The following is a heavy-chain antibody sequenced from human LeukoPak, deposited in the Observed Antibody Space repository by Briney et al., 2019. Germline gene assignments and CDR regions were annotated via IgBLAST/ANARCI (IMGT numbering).Heavy chain of an antibody. CDR1: GFTFSSYW. J-gene: IGHJ4*02. CDR3: AREGSYDFWSGYLWQKTNMNFDY. V-gene: IGHV3-7*01. CDR2: IKQDGSDK. D-gene: IGHD3-3*01. Sequence: QSGGSLRLSCAASGFTFSSYWMSWVRQPPGKGLEWVANIKQDGSDKYYVDSVKGRFTISRDNAKNSLYLQMNSLRAEDTAVYYCAREGSYDFWSGYLWQKTNMNFDYWGQGTLVTVSS.